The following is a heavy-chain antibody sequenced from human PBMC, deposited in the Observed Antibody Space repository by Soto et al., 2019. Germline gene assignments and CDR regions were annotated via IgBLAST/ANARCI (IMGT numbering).Heavy chain of an antibody. D-gene: IGHD3-10*01. CDR3: AGDLLTIGYFDL. V-gene: IGHV3-33*01. CDR1: GFTFSSYG. J-gene: IGHJ2*01. CDR2: IWYDGSNK. Sequence: PGGSLRLSCAASGFTFSSYGMHWVRQAPGKGLEWVAVIWYDGSNKYYADSVKGRFTISRDNSKNTLYLQMNSLRAEDTAVYYCAGDLLTIGYFDLWGRGTLVTVSS.